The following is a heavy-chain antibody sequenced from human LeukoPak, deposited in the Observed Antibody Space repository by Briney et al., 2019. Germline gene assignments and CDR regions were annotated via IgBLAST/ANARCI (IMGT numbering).Heavy chain of an antibody. D-gene: IGHD4-17*01. Sequence: GASVKVSCKASGYTFTGYYMHWVRQAPGQGLEWMGWINPNSGGTNYAQKFQGRVTMTRDTSISTAYMELSRLRADDTAVYYCTKDPNGDYVGAFDPWGQGTLVTVSS. J-gene: IGHJ5*02. CDR2: INPNSGGT. CDR3: TKDPNGDYVGAFDP. V-gene: IGHV1-2*02. CDR1: GYTFTGYY.